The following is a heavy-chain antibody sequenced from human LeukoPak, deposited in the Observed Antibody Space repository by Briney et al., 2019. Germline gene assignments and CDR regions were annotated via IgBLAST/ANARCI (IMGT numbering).Heavy chain of an antibody. J-gene: IGHJ5*02. CDR1: GGSISNDGYY. CDR2: IYYSGST. Sequence: SQTLYLTCNVSGGSISNDGYYWSWIRQHPGKGLEWLGYIYYSGSTYYNPSLKSRVTLSVDTSKSQFSLRLSSVTAADTAVYYCARDLTGDQFFDPWGQGTLVTVSS. V-gene: IGHV4-31*03. CDR3: ARDLTGDQFFDP. D-gene: IGHD7-27*01.